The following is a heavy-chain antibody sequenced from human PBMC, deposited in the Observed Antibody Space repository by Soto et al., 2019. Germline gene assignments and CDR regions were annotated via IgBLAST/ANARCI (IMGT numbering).Heavy chain of an antibody. CDR1: GDSMSSSNW. V-gene: IGHV4-4*02. CDR2: SHQSGRT. J-gene: IGHJ4*02. CDR3: ARSEATVLDS. Sequence: QVQLQESGPGLVKPSGTLSLTCTVSGDSMSSSNWWNWVRQTPGKGLQWIGESHQSGRTNYNPSLKSRLTISVDKSKNRCSLNLKSVTAANTAVYYCARSEATVLDSWCQGTLVTVSS. D-gene: IGHD4-17*01.